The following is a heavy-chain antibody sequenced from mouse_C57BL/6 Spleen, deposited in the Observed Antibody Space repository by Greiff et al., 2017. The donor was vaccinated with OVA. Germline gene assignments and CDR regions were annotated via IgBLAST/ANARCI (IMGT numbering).Heavy chain of an antibody. J-gene: IGHJ1*03. CDR1: GYTFTSYT. CDR3: ARPFLRYFDV. V-gene: IGHV1-4*01. CDR2: INPSSGYT. Sequence: VQLQESGAELARPGASVKMSCKASGYTFTSYTMHWVKQRPGQGLEWIGYINPSSGYTKYNQKFKDKATLTADKSSSTAYMQLSSLTSEDSAVYYCARPFLRYFDVWGTGTTVTVSS.